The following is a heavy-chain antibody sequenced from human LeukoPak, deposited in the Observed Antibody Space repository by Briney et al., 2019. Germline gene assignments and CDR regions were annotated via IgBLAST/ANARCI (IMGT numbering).Heavy chain of an antibody. J-gene: IGHJ4*02. D-gene: IGHD6-13*01. CDR2: IRYDGSNK. CDR3: ARESLAAAGTSYYFDY. V-gene: IGHV3-30*02. Sequence: GGSLRLSCAASGFTFSSYGMHWVRQAPGKGLEWVAFIRYDGSNKYYADSVKGRFTISRDNSKNTLYLQMNSLRAEDTAVYYCARESLAAAGTSYYFDYWGQGTLVTVSS. CDR1: GFTFSSYG.